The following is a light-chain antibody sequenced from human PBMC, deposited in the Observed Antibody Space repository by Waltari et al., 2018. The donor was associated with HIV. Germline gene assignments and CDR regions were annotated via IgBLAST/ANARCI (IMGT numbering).Light chain of an antibody. CDR2: DVN. CDR1: SSDVGGYNY. CDR3: CSYAGSYTWV. Sequence: QSALTQSRPVSGSPGQSVTISCTGTSSDVGGYNYVSWYQQHPGKVPKLMIYDVNKRPSGVPDRFSGSKSANTASLTISGLQAEDEADYYCCSYAGSYTWVFGGGTKLTVL. V-gene: IGLV2-11*01. J-gene: IGLJ3*02.